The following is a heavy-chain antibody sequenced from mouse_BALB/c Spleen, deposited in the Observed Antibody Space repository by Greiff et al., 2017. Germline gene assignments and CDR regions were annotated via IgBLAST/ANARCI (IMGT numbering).Heavy chain of an antibody. CDR1: GYSITSGYY. CDR3: AREGD. V-gene: IGHV3-6*02. J-gene: IGHJ2*01. Sequence: VQLKQSGPGLVKPSQSLSLTCSVTGYSITSGYYWNWIRQFPGNKLEWMGYISYDGSNNYNPSLKNRISITRDTSKNQFFLKLNSVITEDTATYYCAREGDWGQGTTLTVSS. CDR2: ISYDGSN.